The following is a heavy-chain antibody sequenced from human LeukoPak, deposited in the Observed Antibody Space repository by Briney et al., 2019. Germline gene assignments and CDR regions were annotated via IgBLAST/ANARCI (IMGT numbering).Heavy chain of an antibody. CDR1: GFTFSSYS. D-gene: IGHD3-22*01. CDR2: ISGSGGST. V-gene: IGHV3-23*01. J-gene: IGHJ4*02. Sequence: PGGSLRLSCAASGFTFSSYSMNWVRQAPGKGLEWVSAISGSGGSTYYADSVKGRFTISRDNSKNTLYLQMNSLRAEDTAVYYCAKDMYYYDSSAGVYYFDYWGQGTLVTVSS. CDR3: AKDMYYYDSSAGVYYFDY.